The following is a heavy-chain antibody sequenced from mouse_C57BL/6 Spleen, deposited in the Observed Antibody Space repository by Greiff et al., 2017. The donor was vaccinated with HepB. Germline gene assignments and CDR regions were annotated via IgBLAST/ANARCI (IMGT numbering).Heavy chain of an antibody. Sequence: VQLKESGPELVKPGASVKISCKASGYSFTGYYMNWVKQSPEKSLEWIGEINPSTGGTTYNQKFKAKATLTVDKSSSTAYMQLKSLTSEDSAVYYCARRGYYSNYDYFDYWGQGTTLTVSS. J-gene: IGHJ2*01. CDR2: INPSTGGT. D-gene: IGHD2-5*01. CDR3: ARRGYYSNYDYFDY. V-gene: IGHV1-42*01. CDR1: GYSFTGYY.